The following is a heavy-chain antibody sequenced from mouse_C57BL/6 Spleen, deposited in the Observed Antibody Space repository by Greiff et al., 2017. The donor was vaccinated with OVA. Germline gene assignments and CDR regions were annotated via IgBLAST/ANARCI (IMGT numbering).Heavy chain of an antibody. CDR1: GFTFSSYA. CDR3: TRRLTTGPFDY. Sequence: EVQVVESGEGLVKPGGSLKLSCAASGFTFSSYAMSWVRQTPEKRLEWVAYISSGGDYIYYADTVKGRFTISRDNARNTLYLQMSSLKSEDTAMYYCTRRLTTGPFDYWGQGTTLTVSS. D-gene: IGHD1-1*01. CDR2: ISSGGDYI. J-gene: IGHJ2*01. V-gene: IGHV5S21*01.